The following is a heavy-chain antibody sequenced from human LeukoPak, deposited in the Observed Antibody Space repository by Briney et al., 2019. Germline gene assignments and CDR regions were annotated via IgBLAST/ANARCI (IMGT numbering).Heavy chain of an antibody. CDR1: GFTFSSYG. CDR2: IRYDGSNK. D-gene: IGHD3-10*01. CDR3: AKAHMVRAVIIKRGIDY. J-gene: IGHJ4*02. V-gene: IGHV3-30*02. Sequence: GGSLRLSCAASGFTFSSYGMHWVRQAPGKGLEWVSFIRYDGSNKYYADSVKGRFTISRDNSKNTLYLQMNSLRAEDTAVYYCAKAHMVRAVIIKRGIDYWGQGTLVTVSS.